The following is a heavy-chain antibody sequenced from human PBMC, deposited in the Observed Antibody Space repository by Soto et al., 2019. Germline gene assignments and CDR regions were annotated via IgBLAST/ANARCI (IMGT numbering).Heavy chain of an antibody. CDR3: ASLGSSGWYQGSYFDY. CDR1: GGSITRNNHY. D-gene: IGHD6-19*01. Sequence: QLQLQESGPGLVKPSETLSLTCIVSGGSITRNNHYWGWIRQSPGKGLEWIGSILYSGSTNYNPYLKSRVTLSVETSKNQFSLKMSSVTAADTDVYYCASLGSSGWYQGSYFDYWGQGTLVTVSA. J-gene: IGHJ4*02. V-gene: IGHV4-39*01. CDR2: ILYSGST.